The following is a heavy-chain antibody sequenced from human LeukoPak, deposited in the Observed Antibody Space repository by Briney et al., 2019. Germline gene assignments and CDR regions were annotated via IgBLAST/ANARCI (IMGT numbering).Heavy chain of an antibody. V-gene: IGHV4-34*01. CDR3: ARRGRGSYPFDY. CDR2: INHSGST. J-gene: IGHJ4*02. CDR1: GGSFSGYY. Sequence: SETLSLTCAAYGGSFSGYYWSWIRQPPGKGLEWIGEINHSGSTNYNPSLKSRVTISVDTSKNQFSLKLSSVTAADTAVYYCARRGRGSYPFDYWGQGTLVTVSS. D-gene: IGHD1-26*01.